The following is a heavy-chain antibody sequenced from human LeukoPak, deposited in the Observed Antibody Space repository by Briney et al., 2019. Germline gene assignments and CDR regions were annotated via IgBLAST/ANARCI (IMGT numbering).Heavy chain of an antibody. CDR2: IKQDGSEK. V-gene: IGHV3-7*01. J-gene: IGHJ4*02. D-gene: IGHD5-18*01. CDR3: AREHGYSYGYSDY. CDR1: GFTFSSYW. Sequence: GGSLRLSCAASGFTFSSYWMSWVRQAPGKGLEWVANIKQDGSEKYYVDSVKGRFTISRDNAKNSLYLQMNSLRAEDTAVYYWAREHGYSYGYSDYWGQGTLVTVSS.